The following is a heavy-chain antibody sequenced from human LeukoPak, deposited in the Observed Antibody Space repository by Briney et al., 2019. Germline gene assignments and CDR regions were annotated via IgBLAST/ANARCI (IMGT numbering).Heavy chain of an antibody. D-gene: IGHD6-6*01. CDR1: GGSISSGDYY. V-gene: IGHV4-30-4*01. J-gene: IGHJ6*02. Sequence: SETLSLTCTVSGGSISSGDYYWSWIRQPPGKGLEWIGYIYYSGSTYYNPSLKSRVTISVDTSKNQFSLKLSSVTAADTAVYYCARGYSSSSTPSFYYYYYGMDVWGQGTTVTVSS. CDR2: IYYSGST. CDR3: ARGYSSSSTPSFYYYYYGMDV.